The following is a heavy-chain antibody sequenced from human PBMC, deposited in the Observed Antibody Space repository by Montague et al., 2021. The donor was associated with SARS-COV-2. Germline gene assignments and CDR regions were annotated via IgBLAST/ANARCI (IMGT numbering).Heavy chain of an antibody. V-gene: IGHV2-70*01. CDR3: ARSAPSSGVSCFSGCFDP. CDR2: IDWSDGK. Sequence: PALVKPTQTLTLTCTFSGFSLSTSKMCVSWIRQSPGKALEWLALIDWSDGKYYNTSLKTRLTISEDPSKNQVVLTMTNMDPVDTATYFCARSAPSSGVSCFSGCFDPGGQGTLVIVSS. D-gene: IGHD2-15*01. J-gene: IGHJ5*02. CDR1: GFSLSTSKMC.